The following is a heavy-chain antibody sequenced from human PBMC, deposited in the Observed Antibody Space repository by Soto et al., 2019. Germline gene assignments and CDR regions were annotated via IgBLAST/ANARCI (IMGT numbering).Heavy chain of an antibody. Sequence: SETLSLTCTVSGGSISSGDYYWSWIRQPPGKGLEWIGYIYYSGSTYYNPSLKSRVTITVDTSKNQFSLKLSSVTAADTAVYYCARDNFPIFGVALSNFDYWGQGTLLTVSS. V-gene: IGHV4-30-4*01. CDR1: GGSISSGDYY. CDR3: ARDNFPIFGVALSNFDY. D-gene: IGHD3-3*01. J-gene: IGHJ4*02. CDR2: IYYSGST.